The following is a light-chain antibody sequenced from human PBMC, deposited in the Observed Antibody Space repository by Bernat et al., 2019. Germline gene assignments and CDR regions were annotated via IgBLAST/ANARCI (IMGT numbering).Light chain of an antibody. J-gene: IGLJ2*01. CDR2: DVS. CDR1: SSDVGGYNY. V-gene: IGLV2-11*01. Sequence: QSALTQPRSVSGSPGQSVTISCTGTSSDVGGYNYVSWYQQHPGKDPKLMIYDVSKRPSGVPDRFSGSKSGNPASLTISGLQAEDEADYYCCSYAGSSLVIGGETKLTVL. CDR3: CSYAGSSLV.